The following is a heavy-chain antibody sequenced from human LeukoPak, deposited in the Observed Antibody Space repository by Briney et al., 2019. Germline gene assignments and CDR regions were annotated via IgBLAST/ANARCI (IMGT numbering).Heavy chain of an antibody. Sequence: GESLKISCKGSGYSFTSYWIAWVRQMPGKGLEWMGIIYPGDSDTSYSPSFQGQVTISVDKSISTAYLQWSTLKASDTAMYYCARRGYSYSLDYWGQGTLVTVSS. D-gene: IGHD5-18*01. CDR3: ARRGYSYSLDY. CDR1: GYSFTSYW. CDR2: IYPGDSDT. J-gene: IGHJ4*02. V-gene: IGHV5-51*01.